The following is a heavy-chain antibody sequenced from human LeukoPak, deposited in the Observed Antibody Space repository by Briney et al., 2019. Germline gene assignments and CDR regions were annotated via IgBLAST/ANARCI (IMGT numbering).Heavy chain of an antibody. J-gene: IGHJ5*02. CDR1: GGSFSGYY. CDR2: INHSGST. D-gene: IGHD3-3*01. V-gene: IGHV4-34*01. Sequence: PSETLSLTCAVYGGSFSGYYWSWIRQPPGKGLEWLGEINHSGSTNYNPSLKGRVTISVDTSKNQFSLKLSSVTAADTAVYYCARERNRPTYYDFWRGLGSWFDPWGQGTLVTVSS. CDR3: ARERNRPTYYDFWRGLGSWFDP.